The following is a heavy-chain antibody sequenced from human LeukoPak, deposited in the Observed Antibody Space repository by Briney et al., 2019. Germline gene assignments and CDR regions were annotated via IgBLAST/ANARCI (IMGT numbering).Heavy chain of an antibody. CDR1: GFTLDDYT. Sequence: GGSLRLSCAASGFTLDDYTMYWVRQAPGKGLEWVSLISWDGGTTYYADSVKGRFTISRDNSKNFLYLQMNSLRTEDTALYYCAKEMVVAAALDYWGQGTRVTVSS. CDR2: ISWDGGTT. D-gene: IGHD2-15*01. J-gene: IGHJ4*02. V-gene: IGHV3-43*01. CDR3: AKEMVVAAALDY.